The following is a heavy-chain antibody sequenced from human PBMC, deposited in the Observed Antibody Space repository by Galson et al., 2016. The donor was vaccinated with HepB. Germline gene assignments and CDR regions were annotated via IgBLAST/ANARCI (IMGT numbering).Heavy chain of an antibody. CDR1: GGTFSSDA. Sequence: SVKVSCKASGGTFSSDAISWVRQAPGQGLEWVGGIIPIFGATDYAQNFQGRVTMTADKSTSTVYMELSSLRPEDTAVYYCARGYRNGGDRQFDLWGQGTLVIVSS. J-gene: IGHJ4*02. D-gene: IGHD2-21*02. CDR2: IIPIFGAT. CDR3: ARGYRNGGDRQFDL. V-gene: IGHV1-69*06.